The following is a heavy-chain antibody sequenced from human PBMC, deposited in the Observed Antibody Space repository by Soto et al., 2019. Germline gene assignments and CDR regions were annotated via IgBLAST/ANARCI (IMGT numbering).Heavy chain of an antibody. V-gene: IGHV3-23*01. CDR3: TRDWTGNTCPCMDV. Sequence: EVQLLESGGGLVQPGGSLRLSCTASGFTFSTYAMTWVRQAPGKGLEWVSTVSGSGAKTYYADYVRGRFTISRDNSKDTLYLQMNSLPAEDTATYYCTRDWTGNTCPCMDVWGQGTTVTVSS. D-gene: IGHD2-8*02. CDR2: VSGSGAKT. CDR1: GFTFSTYA. J-gene: IGHJ6*02.